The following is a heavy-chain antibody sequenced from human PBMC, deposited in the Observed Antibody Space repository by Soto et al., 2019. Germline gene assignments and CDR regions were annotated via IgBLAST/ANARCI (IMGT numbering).Heavy chain of an antibody. V-gene: IGHV4-34*01. CDR3: ASSNYYYASSGYDY. CDR1: GGSFSGYY. Sequence: PSETLSLTCAVYGGSFSGYYWSWIRQPPWKWLEWIGEINHSGSTNYNPSLKSRVTISVDTSKNQFSLKLSSVTAADTAVYYCASSNYYYASSGYDYWGQGTLVTVSS. D-gene: IGHD3-22*01. J-gene: IGHJ4*02. CDR2: INHSGST.